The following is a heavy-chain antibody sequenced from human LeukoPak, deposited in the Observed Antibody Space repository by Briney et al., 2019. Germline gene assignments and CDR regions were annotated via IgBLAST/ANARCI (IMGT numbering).Heavy chain of an antibody. CDR3: ARSSGSYYTNWFDP. J-gene: IGHJ5*02. D-gene: IGHD3-10*01. CDR2: IYYSGST. CDR1: GGSISSGGYY. Sequence: PSETLSLTCTVSGGSISSGGYYWSWIRQHPGKGLEWTGYIYYSGSTYYNPSLKSRVTISVDTSKNQFSLKLSSVTAADTAVYYCARSSGSYYTNWFDPWGQGTLVTVSS. V-gene: IGHV4-31*03.